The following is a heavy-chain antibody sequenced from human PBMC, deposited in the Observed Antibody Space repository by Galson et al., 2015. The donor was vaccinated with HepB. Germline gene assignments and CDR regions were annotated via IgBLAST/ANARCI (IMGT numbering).Heavy chain of an antibody. CDR2: IDPTTGGT. J-gene: IGHJ4*02. V-gene: IGHV1-46*01. CDR1: GYTFTRYS. CDR3: ATFPGGSGSAYHNCDN. D-gene: IGHD3-16*01. Sequence: SVKVSCKASGYTFTRYSMHWVRQAPGQSPEWMGTIDPTTGGTTFAQRFQDRITMTRDKSASTAYMELSSLRPDDSAKYYCATFPGGSGSAYHNCDNWGQGTLVPVPS.